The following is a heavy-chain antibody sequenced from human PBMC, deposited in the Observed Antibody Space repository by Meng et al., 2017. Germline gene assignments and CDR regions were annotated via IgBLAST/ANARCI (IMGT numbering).Heavy chain of an antibody. Sequence: GESLKISCAASGFTFSSYSMNWVRQAPGKGLEWVSSISSSSSYIYYADSVKGRLTISRDNAKNSLYLQMNSLRAEGTAVYYCASVSRANYYDSSGYYYYFDYWGQGTLVTVSS. CDR2: ISSSSSYI. D-gene: IGHD3-22*01. V-gene: IGHV3-21*01. CDR1: GFTFSSYS. J-gene: IGHJ4*02. CDR3: ASVSRANYYDSSGYYYYFDY.